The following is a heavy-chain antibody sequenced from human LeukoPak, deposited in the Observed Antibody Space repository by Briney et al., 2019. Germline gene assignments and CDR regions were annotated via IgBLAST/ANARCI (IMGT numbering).Heavy chain of an antibody. CDR3: TVPYYYYGMDV. V-gene: IGHV3-15*01. CDR2: SKTDGGTT. CDR1: GFTFSNAW. Sequence: GGSLRLSCAASGFTFSNAWMKSKTDGGTTDYAAPVKGRFTISRDDSKNTLYLQMNSLKTEDTAVYYCTVPYYYYGMDVWGKGTTVTVSS. J-gene: IGHJ6*04. D-gene: IGHD2-2*01.